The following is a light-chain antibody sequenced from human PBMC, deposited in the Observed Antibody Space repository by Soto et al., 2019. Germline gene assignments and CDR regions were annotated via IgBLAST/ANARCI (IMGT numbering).Light chain of an antibody. V-gene: IGLV2-8*01. Sequence: QSALTQHPSASGSPGQSVTISCTGTSSDVGGYNFVSWYQQHPGKAPKLMIYEVSERPSGVPDRFSGSKSGNTASLTVFGLQAEDEADYYCSSYAGSNIVVFGGGTKLTVL. CDR2: EVS. J-gene: IGLJ2*01. CDR1: SSDVGGYNF. CDR3: SSYAGSNIVV.